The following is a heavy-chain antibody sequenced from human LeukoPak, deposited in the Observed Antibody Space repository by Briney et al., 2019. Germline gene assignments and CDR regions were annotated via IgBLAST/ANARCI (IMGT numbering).Heavy chain of an antibody. CDR3: ARGGYYYDSSGYSNWFDP. D-gene: IGHD3-22*01. Sequence: SGGSLRLSCAASGFTFSSYGMHWVRQAPGKGLEWVAVISYDGSNKYYADSVKGRFTISRDNSKNTLYLQMNSLRAEDTAVYYCARGGYYYDSSGYSNWFDPWGQGTLVTVSS. J-gene: IGHJ5*02. CDR1: GFTFSSYG. CDR2: ISYDGSNK. V-gene: IGHV3-30*03.